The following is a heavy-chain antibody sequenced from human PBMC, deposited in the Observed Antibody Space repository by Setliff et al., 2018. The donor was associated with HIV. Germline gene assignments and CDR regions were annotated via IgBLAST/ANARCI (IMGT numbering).Heavy chain of an antibody. J-gene: IGHJ3*02. D-gene: IGHD1-26*01. CDR1: GGTFSSYA. CDR3: ARDSEWGSYIFWTFDI. CDR2: ISAYNGNT. V-gene: IGHV1-18*01. Sequence: ASVKVSCKASGGTFSSYAISWVRQAPGQGLEWMGWISAYNGNTNYAQKLQGRVTMTTDTSTSTAYMELRSLRSDDTAVYYCARDSEWGSYIFWTFDIWGQGTMVTVSS.